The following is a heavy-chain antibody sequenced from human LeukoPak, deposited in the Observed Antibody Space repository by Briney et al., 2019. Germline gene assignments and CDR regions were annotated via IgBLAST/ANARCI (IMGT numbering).Heavy chain of an antibody. J-gene: IGHJ6*02. D-gene: IGHD6-6*01. CDR2: ISAYNGNT. CDR3: ARSDSSFDYYYGMDV. V-gene: IGHV1-18*01. Sequence: ASVKVSCKASGYTFTSYGISWVRQAPGQGLEWMGWISAYNGNTNYAQKLQGRVTMTTDTSTSTAYMELSSLRSEDTAVYYCARSDSSFDYYYGMDVWGQGTTVTVSS. CDR1: GYTFTSYG.